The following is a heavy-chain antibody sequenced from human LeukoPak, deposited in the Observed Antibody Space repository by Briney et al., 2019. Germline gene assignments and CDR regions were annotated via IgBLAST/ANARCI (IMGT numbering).Heavy chain of an antibody. V-gene: IGHV3-30*18. CDR2: CESGGGMVLSYDVINK. J-gene: IGHJ4*02. D-gene: IGHD3-16*02. Sequence: GRSLRLSCAASGFTFSNYGMHWVRQAPGKGLEWVAVCESGGGMVLSYDVINKYYADSMKGRFIISRDSSKNTLYVQMNSLRAEDTAIYYCAKVASVGTVTFGGVLARPHFDYWGQGTLVTVSS. CDR1: GFTFSNYG. CDR3: AKVASVGTVTFGGVLARPHFDY.